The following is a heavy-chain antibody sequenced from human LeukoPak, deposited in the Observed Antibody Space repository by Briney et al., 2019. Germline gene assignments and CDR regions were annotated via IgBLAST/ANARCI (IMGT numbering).Heavy chain of an antibody. V-gene: IGHV4-39*02. CDR2: IYYSGST. D-gene: IGHD3-10*01. Sequence: SETLSLTCTVAGGSISSSSYHWGWIRQPPGKGLECTGSIYYSGSTYYNPSLKSRVTISVDTSKNQFSLKLSSVTAADTAVYYCARDWEMVRGVINWFDPWGQGTLVTVSS. J-gene: IGHJ5*02. CDR1: GGSISSSSYH. CDR3: ARDWEMVRGVINWFDP.